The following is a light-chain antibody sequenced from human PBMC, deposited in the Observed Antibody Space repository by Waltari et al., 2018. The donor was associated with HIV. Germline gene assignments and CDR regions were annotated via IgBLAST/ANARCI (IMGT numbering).Light chain of an antibody. J-gene: IGKJ2*01. CDR3: QQYYSTPYT. CDR1: QTVLYSSKKKNF. CDR2: WAT. V-gene: IGKV4-1*01. Sequence: DIVMTQSPDSLAVPLGERATITCNSSQTVLYSSKKKNFLSWYQQKPGQPPKLLISWATTRDSGVPDRFSCSGSGTDCTLTVSSLQAEDVAFYYCQQYYSTPYTFGRGTKV.